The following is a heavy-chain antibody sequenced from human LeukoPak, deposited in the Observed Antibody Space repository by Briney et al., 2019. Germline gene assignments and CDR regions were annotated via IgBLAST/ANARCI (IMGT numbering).Heavy chain of an antibody. V-gene: IGHV3-7*01. CDR1: GFTLSTYW. Sequence: GGSLRLSCAASGFTLSTYWMSWVRQAPGKGLEWVANIERDGSETNYVGSVKGRFTISRDGAKNSLYLQMNSLRAEDTAVYYCARDLFPIIVVVAAGDWGQGTLVTVSS. D-gene: IGHD3-22*01. CDR3: ARDLFPIIVVVAAGD. CDR2: IERDGSET. J-gene: IGHJ4*02.